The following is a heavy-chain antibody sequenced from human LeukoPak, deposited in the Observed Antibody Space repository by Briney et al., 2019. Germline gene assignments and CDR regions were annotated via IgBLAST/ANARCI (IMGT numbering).Heavy chain of an antibody. Sequence: ASVKVSCKASGGAFSSFAINWVRQTPGQGLEWMGGIIPLFVTPTYTQKFQGRVTITADESTSTAYMELSSLRSEDTAVYYCARGVRSGYDYLSWLDPWGQGTLVTVSS. J-gene: IGHJ5*02. CDR2: IIPLFVTP. CDR3: ARGVRSGYDYLSWLDP. CDR1: GGAFSSFA. V-gene: IGHV1-69*13. D-gene: IGHD5-12*01.